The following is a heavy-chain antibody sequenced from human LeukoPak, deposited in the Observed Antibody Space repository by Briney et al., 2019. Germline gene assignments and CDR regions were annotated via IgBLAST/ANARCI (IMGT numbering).Heavy chain of an antibody. V-gene: IGHV3-30*18. CDR1: GFTFSSYA. D-gene: IGHD2-15*01. J-gene: IGHJ2*01. CDR2: ISYDGSNK. Sequence: GGSLRLSCAASGFTFSSYAMSWVRQAPGKGLEWVAVISYDGSNKYYADSVRGRFTISRDNSKNTLYLQMNSLRAEDTAVYYCAKDRASSGSWYFDLWGRGTLVTVSS. CDR3: AKDRASSGSWYFDL.